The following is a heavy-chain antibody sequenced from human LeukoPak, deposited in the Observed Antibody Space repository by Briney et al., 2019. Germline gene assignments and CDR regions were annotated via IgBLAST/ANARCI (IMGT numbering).Heavy chain of an antibody. CDR2: IYSSGST. D-gene: IGHD2-2*01. CDR1: GGPISSNY. Sequence: PSETLSLTCTVSGGPISSNYWSWIRQPPGRGLEWIGSIYSSGSTYYNASLKSRVIISVDTSKNQFSLKLSSVTAADTAVYYCARHEGQLLPFDYWGRGTLVTVSS. V-gene: IGHV4-59*05. CDR3: ARHEGQLLPFDY. J-gene: IGHJ4*02.